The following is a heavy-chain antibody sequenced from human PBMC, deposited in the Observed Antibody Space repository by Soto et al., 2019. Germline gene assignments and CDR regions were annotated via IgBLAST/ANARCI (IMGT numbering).Heavy chain of an antibody. J-gene: IGHJ3*02. V-gene: IGHV4-30-2*01. Sequence: SETLSLTCAVSGGSISSGGYSWSWIRQPPGKGLEWIGYIYHSGSTYYNPSLKSRVTISVDRSKNQFSLKLSSVTAADTAVYYCARSAYYYGSGRYYNRAFAIWGQGTMVTVSS. CDR1: GGSISSGGYS. D-gene: IGHD3-10*01. CDR3: ARSAYYYGSGRYYNRAFAI. CDR2: IYHSGST.